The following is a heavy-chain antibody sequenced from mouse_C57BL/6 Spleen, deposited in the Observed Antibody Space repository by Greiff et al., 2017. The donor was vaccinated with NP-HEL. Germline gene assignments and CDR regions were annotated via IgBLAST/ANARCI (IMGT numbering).Heavy chain of an antibody. CDR1: GFTFSDYG. Sequence: EVKLVESGGGLVKPGGSLKLSCAASGFTFSDYGMHWVRQAPEKGLEWVAYISSGSSTIYYADTVKGRFTISRDNAKNTLFLQMTSLRSEDTAMYYCARKDYGSSWAMDYWGQGTSVTVSS. CDR2: ISSGSSTI. CDR3: ARKDYGSSWAMDY. D-gene: IGHD1-1*01. V-gene: IGHV5-17*01. J-gene: IGHJ4*01.